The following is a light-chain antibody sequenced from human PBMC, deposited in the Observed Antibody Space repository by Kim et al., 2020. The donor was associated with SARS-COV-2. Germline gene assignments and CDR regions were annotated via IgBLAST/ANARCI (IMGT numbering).Light chain of an antibody. CDR2: DNN. CDR1: SSNMGNNY. CDR3: GTWDSSLSALYV. J-gene: IGLJ1*01. Sequence: KVTISCSGSSSNMGNNYVSWYKQFPGTATKLLIYDNNKRPSGIPGRFSGSKSGTSATLGITGLQTGDEADYYCGTWDSSLSALYVFGTGTKVTVL. V-gene: IGLV1-51*01.